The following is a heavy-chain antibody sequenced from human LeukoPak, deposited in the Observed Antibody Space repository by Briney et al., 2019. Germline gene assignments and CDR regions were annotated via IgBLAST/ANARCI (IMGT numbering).Heavy chain of an antibody. J-gene: IGHJ4*02. V-gene: IGHV3-11*04. CDR1: GFTFSDYY. CDR2: ISSSGSTI. CDR3: ARSLATYYYDSSSYYPFDY. D-gene: IGHD3-22*01. Sequence: GVSLRLSCAASGFTFSDYYMSWIRQAPGKGLEWVSYISSSGSTIYYADSVKGRFTISRDNAKNSLYLQINSLRAEDTAVYYCARSLATYYYDSSSYYPFDYWGQGTLVTVSS.